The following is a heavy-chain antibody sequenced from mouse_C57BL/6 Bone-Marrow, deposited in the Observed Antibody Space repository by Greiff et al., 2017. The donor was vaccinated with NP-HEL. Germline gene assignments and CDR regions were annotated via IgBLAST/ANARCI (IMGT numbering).Heavy chain of an antibody. CDR3: ARAYGNPYAMDY. CDR2: TFYSGIT. Sequence: VQLEQSGPSLVRPSQTLSLTCTVTGFSINSDCYWIWIRQFPGNKLEYIGYTFYSGITYYNPSLESRTYITRDTSKNQCSLKLSSVTTEDTATYYCARAYGNPYAMDYWGQGTSVTVSS. V-gene: IGHV3-3*01. J-gene: IGHJ4*01. CDR1: GFSINSDCY. D-gene: IGHD2-1*01.